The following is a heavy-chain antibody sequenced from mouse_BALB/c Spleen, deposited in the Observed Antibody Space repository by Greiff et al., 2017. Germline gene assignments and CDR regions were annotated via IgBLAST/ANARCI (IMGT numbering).Heavy chain of an antibody. CDR2: ISSGSSTI. CDR1: GFTFSSFG. J-gene: IGHJ1*01. D-gene: IGHD2-14*01. V-gene: IGHV5-17*02. Sequence: DVKLVESGGGLVQPGGSRKLSCAASGFTFSSFGMHWVRQAPEKGLEWVAYISSGSSTIYYADTVKGRFTISRDNPKNTLFLQMTSLRSEDTAMYYCARLQVRQYFDVWGAGTTVTVSS. CDR3: ARLQVRQYFDV.